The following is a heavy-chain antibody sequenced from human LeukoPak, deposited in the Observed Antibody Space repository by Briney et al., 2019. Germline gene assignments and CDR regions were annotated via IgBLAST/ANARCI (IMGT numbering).Heavy chain of an antibody. V-gene: IGHV3-53*01. CDR2: IYSGRSA. J-gene: IGHJ4*02. CDR3: ARVVRFLEWLPRFGSYFDY. D-gene: IGHD3-3*01. CDR1: GFTVIDDY. Sequence: PGGSLRLSCAASGFTVIDDYMTWVRQAPGKGLEWVSVIYSGRSAYYADSVKGRFTISRDNSKNTLYLQMNSLRAEDTGVYYCARVVRFLEWLPRFGSYFDYWGQGTLVTISS.